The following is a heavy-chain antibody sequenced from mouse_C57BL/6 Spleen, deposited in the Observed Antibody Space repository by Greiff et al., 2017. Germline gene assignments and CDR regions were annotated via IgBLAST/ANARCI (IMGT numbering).Heavy chain of an antibody. CDR2: IDPSDSYT. CDR1: GYTFTSYW. Sequence: QVQLQQPGAELVKPGASVKLSCKASGYTFTSYWMQWVKQRPGQGLEWIGEIDPSDSYTNYNQKFKGKATLTVDTSSSTAYMQLSSLTSEDSAVYYCARPFSYWYCDVWGTGTTVTVSS. V-gene: IGHV1-50*01. CDR3: ARPFSYWYCDV. J-gene: IGHJ1*03.